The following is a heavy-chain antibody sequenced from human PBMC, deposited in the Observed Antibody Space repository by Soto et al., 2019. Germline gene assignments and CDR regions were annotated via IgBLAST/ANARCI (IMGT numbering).Heavy chain of an antibody. J-gene: IGHJ4*02. CDR3: ARDVTRYCSGGSCYDY. V-gene: IGHV3-11*05. CDR2: ISSSSSYT. Sequence: QVQLVESGGGLVKPGGSLRLSCAASGFTFSDYYMSWIRQAPGKGLEWVSYISSSSSYTNYADSVKGRFTISRDNAKNSLYRQMNSLRAEDTAVYYCARDVTRYCSGGSCYDYWGQGTLVTVSS. D-gene: IGHD2-15*01. CDR1: GFTFSDYY.